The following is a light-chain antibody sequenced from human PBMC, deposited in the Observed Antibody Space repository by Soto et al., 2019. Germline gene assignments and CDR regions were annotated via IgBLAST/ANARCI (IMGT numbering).Light chain of an antibody. CDR3: LQRTNWWT. Sequence: ETVLTQSPATLSLSPGERATLSCRASQSISKYLAWYQQKPGQAPRLLIHDASHRATGIPARFSGSGSGTDFTLTISNLEPEDSAVYYFLQRTNWWTFGQGTKVEIK. CDR1: QSISKY. V-gene: IGKV3-11*01. J-gene: IGKJ1*01. CDR2: DAS.